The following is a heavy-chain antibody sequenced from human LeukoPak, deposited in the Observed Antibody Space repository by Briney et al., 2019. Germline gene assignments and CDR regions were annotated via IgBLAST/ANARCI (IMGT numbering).Heavy chain of an antibody. CDR1: GFIFSSNY. J-gene: IGHJ4*02. Sequence: PGGSLRLSCAASGFIFSSNYMNWVRQAPGKGLEWVSSITSRSKYIYYADSVKGRFTMSRDNVNNLLFLQMDSLRAEDTAVYYCARYVGPNIAVAGSDYWGPGTLVTVSS. D-gene: IGHD6-19*01. CDR3: ARYVGPNIAVAGSDY. CDR2: ITSRSKYI. V-gene: IGHV3-21*01.